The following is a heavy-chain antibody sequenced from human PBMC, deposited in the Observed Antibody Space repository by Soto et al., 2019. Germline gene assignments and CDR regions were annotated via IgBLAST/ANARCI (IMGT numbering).Heavy chain of an antibody. CDR3: ARGSMIFGVVALSNWFDP. Sequence: SETLSLTCGVNGGSFSGYSWSWIRQPPGKGLEWIGEINPSGGTKYSPSLNSRVSISVDSSKNQFSLKLTSVTSADTAVYYCARGSMIFGVVALSNWFDPWGQGTLVTVSS. CDR1: GGSFSGYS. J-gene: IGHJ5*02. D-gene: IGHD3-3*01. V-gene: IGHV4-34*01. CDR2: INPSGGT.